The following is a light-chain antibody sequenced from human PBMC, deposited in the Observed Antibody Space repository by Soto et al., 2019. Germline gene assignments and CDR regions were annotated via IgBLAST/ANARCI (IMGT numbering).Light chain of an antibody. J-gene: IGKJ1*01. CDR3: QHYGRSLPWT. V-gene: IGKV3-20*01. CDR2: GTS. CDR1: PSVDNHY. Sequence: EIVLTQSPGTLSLSPGERATLSCRASPSVDNHYIAWFQQNPGQAPRLLIYGTSTRPPGIPDSFSGSRSGMDFTLTLSRLEPEDFAVYYCQHYGRSLPWTFRQATKVEIK.